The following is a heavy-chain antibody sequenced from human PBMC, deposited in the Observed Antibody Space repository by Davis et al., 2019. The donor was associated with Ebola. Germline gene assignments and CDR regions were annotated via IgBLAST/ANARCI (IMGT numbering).Heavy chain of an antibody. Sequence: PGGSLRLSCAASGFTFGDYGMSWVRQVPGMGLEWVSGITWNAASTGYADSVKGRFTISRDNAKNSLFLQMNSLRAEDTAVYYCAAADIVVVVDGTSYPHAFDTWGQGTVVTVSS. CDR1: GFTFGDYG. V-gene: IGHV3-20*04. CDR3: AAADIVVVVDGTSYPHAFDT. CDR2: ITWNAAST. D-gene: IGHD2-15*01. J-gene: IGHJ3*02.